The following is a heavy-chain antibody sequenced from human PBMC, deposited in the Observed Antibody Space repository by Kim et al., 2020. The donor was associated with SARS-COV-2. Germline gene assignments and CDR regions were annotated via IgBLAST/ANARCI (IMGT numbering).Heavy chain of an antibody. J-gene: IGHJ6*02. CDR1: GFTFSDYY. CDR2: ISSSGSTI. CDR3: AREGGSGSYYNDNLPYWYSGMDV. V-gene: IGHV3-11*01. D-gene: IGHD3-10*01. Sequence: GGSLRLSCAASGFTFSDYYMSWIRQAPGKGLEWVSYISSSGSTIYYADSVKGRFTISRDNAKNSLYLQMNSLRAEDTAVYYCAREGGSGSYYNDNLPYWYSGMDVWGQGNTVTVSS.